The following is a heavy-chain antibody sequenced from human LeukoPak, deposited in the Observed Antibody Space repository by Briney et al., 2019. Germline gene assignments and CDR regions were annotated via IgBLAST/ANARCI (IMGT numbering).Heavy chain of an antibody. CDR1: GFTFSNAW. CDR2: IKSKTDGGTT. CDR3: TTDALLFAPLDY. Sequence: GESLKISCAASGFTFSNAWMSWVRQAPGKGMEWVGRIKSKTDGGTTDYAAPVKGRFTISRDDSKNTLYLQMNSLKTEDTAVYYCTTDALLFAPLDYWGQGTLVTVSS. D-gene: IGHD3/OR15-3a*01. J-gene: IGHJ4*02. V-gene: IGHV3-15*01.